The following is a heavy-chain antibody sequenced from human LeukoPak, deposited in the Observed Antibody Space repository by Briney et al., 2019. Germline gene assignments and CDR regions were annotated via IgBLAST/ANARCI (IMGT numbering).Heavy chain of an antibody. Sequence: SETLSLTCTVSGGSISSYYWSWIRQPPGKGLEWIGYIYYSGSTNYNPSLKGRVTISLDKSKNQFSLELSSVTAADTAVYYCARNRGWYITDVWGQGTTVTVSS. D-gene: IGHD6-19*01. V-gene: IGHV4-59*01. CDR1: GGSISSYY. CDR2: IYYSGST. J-gene: IGHJ6*02. CDR3: ARNRGWYITDV.